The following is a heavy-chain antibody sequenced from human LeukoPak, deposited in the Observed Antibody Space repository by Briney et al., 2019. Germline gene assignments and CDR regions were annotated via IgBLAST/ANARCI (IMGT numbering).Heavy chain of an antibody. J-gene: IGHJ4*02. V-gene: IGHV4-34*01. D-gene: IGHD6-19*01. CDR1: GGSFSGYY. CDR3: ARSQQWLVRGIFDY. CDR2: INHSGST. Sequence: PSETLSLTCAVYGGSFSGYYWSWIRQPPGKGLEWIGEINHSGSTNYNPSLKSRVTISVDTSKNQFSLKLSSVTAADTAVYYCARSQQWLVRGIFDYWGQGTLVTVSS.